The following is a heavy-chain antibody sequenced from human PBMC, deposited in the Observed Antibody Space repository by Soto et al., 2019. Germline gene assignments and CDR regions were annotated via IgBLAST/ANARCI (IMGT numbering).Heavy chain of an antibody. CDR1: GFTFSSYG. J-gene: IGHJ6*02. D-gene: IGHD3-3*01. V-gene: IGHV3-33*01. CDR2: IWYDGSNK. Sequence: QVQLVESGGGVVQPGRSLRLSCAASGFTFSSYGMHWVRQAPGKGLEWVAVIWYDGSNKYYADSVKGRFTISRDNSKNPLYLQMNSLRAEDTAVYYCARAANYDFWSGYYTGPKNYYYYGMDVWGQGTTVTVSS. CDR3: ARAANYDFWSGYYTGPKNYYYYGMDV.